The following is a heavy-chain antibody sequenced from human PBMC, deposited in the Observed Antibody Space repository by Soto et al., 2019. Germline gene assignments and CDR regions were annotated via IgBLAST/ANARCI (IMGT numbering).Heavy chain of an antibody. J-gene: IGHJ6*02. CDR2: IKQDGSEK. CDR3: ARDWFSSNYEYGMDV. Sequence: VGSLRLSCAASGFTFSSYWMSWVRQAPGKGLEWVANIKQDGSEKYYVDSVKGRFTISRDNAKNSLYLQMNSLRAEDTAVYYCARDWFSSNYEYGMDVWGQGTTVTVSS. CDR1: GFTFSSYW. V-gene: IGHV3-7*01. D-gene: IGHD6-19*01.